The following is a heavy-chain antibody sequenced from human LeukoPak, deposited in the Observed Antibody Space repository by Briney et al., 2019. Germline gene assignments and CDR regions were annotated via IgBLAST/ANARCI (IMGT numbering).Heavy chain of an antibody. CDR1: GFTFTSSA. J-gene: IGHJ4*02. Sequence: SVKVSCKASGFTFTSSAMQWVRQARGQRLEWIGWIVVGSGNTNYTQKFQERVTITRDMSTSTAYMELSSLRSEDTAVYYCAANPYYYDSSGYLDYWGQGTLVTVSS. V-gene: IGHV1-58*02. CDR2: IVVGSGNT. CDR3: AANPYYYDSSGYLDY. D-gene: IGHD3-22*01.